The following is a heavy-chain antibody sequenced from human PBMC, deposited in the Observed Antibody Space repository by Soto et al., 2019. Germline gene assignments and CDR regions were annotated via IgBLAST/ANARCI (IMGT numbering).Heavy chain of an antibody. Sequence: SETLSLTCTVSGGSISSYYWSWIRQPAGKGLEWIGRIYTSGSTNYNPSLKNRVIMSVDTSKNQFSLKLSSVTAADTAVYYCARACSSNSCYDVFDYWGQGTLVTVSS. D-gene: IGHD2-2*01. CDR2: IYTSGST. V-gene: IGHV4-4*07. CDR1: GGSISSYY. J-gene: IGHJ4*02. CDR3: ARACSSNSCYDVFDY.